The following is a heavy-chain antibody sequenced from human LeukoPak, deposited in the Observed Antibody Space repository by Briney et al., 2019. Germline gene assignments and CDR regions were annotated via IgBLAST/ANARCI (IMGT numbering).Heavy chain of an antibody. Sequence: PGGSLRLSCAASGFTFSSYAMSWVRQAPGKGLEWVSAISGSGGSTYYADSVKGRFTISRDNSKNTLYLQMNSLRAEDTAVYYCAKDLSPLMVVAASGLDYWGQGTLVTVSS. CDR3: AKDLSPLMVVAASGLDY. CDR1: GFTFSSYA. J-gene: IGHJ4*02. V-gene: IGHV3-23*01. CDR2: ISGSGGST. D-gene: IGHD2-15*01.